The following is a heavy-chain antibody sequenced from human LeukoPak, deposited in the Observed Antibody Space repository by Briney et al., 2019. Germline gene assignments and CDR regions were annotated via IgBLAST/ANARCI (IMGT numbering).Heavy chain of an antibody. V-gene: IGHV3-30*18. CDR1: GFTFSSYG. CDR3: AKDWTMTTVTFFDY. CDR2: ISYDGSNK. Sequence: PGGSLRLSCAASGFTFSSYGMHWVRQAPGKGLEWVAVISYDGSNKYYADSVKGRFTISRDNSKNTLYLQMNSLRAEDTAVYYCAKDWTMTTVTFFDYWGPGTLVTVSS. J-gene: IGHJ4*02. D-gene: IGHD4-17*01.